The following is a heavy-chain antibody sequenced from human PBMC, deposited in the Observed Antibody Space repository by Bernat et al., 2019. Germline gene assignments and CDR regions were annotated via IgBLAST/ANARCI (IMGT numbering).Heavy chain of an antibody. J-gene: IGHJ6*03. D-gene: IGHD2-2*01. CDR2: ISGSGGST. V-gene: IGHV3-23*01. CDR1: GFTFSSYA. Sequence: EVQLLESGGGLVQPGGSLRLSCAASGFTFSSYAMSWVRQAPGKGLEWVAAISGSGGSTYYADSVKGRFTISRDNAKNTLYLQMNSLRAEDTAVYYCAKNRWSSCKGTSCSRYMDVWGKGTTVTVSS. CDR3: AKNRWSSCKGTSCSRYMDV.